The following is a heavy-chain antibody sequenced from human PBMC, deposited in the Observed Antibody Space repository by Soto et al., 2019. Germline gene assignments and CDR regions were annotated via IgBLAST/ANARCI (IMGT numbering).Heavy chain of an antibody. D-gene: IGHD3-9*01. CDR2: IYPGDSDT. Sequence: GESLKISCKGSGYSFTSYWIGWVRQMPGKGLEWMGIIYPGDSDTRYSPSFQGQVTISADKSISTAYLQWSSLKASDTAMYYCARSGILTGPYFASVEYYFDYWGQGTLVTVSS. V-gene: IGHV5-51*01. CDR3: ARSGILTGPYFASVEYYFDY. J-gene: IGHJ4*02. CDR1: GYSFTSYW.